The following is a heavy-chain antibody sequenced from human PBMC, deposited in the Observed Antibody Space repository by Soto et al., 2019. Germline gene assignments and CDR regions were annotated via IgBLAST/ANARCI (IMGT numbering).Heavy chain of an antibody. CDR1: GGTFSSYT. D-gene: IGHD1-26*01. CDR3: ARDGREWELPRESYYYYGMDV. J-gene: IGHJ6*02. V-gene: IGHV1-69*02. Sequence: GASVKVSCKASGGTFSSYTFSWVRQAPGQGLEWMGRIIPMLGIANYAQKFQGRVTITADKSTSTAYMELSSLRSEDTAVYYCARDGREWELPRESYYYYGMDVWGQGTTVTVSS. CDR2: IIPMLGIA.